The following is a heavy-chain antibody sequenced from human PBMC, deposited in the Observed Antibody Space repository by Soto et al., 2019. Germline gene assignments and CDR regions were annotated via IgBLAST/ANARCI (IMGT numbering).Heavy chain of an antibody. V-gene: IGHV3-72*01. CDR3: ARDTGGGYDY. CDR1: GFIFSDYY. CDR2: TRNKVNSFSA. J-gene: IGHJ4*02. D-gene: IGHD3-16*01. Sequence: EVQLMESGGGLVQPGGSLRLSCAASGFIFSDYYMDWVREVPGRGLEWVGRTRNKVNSFSAEYAASVTGRFSIYRDASKDSMYLQMNRLKSDDTAVYYCARDTGGGYDYWGQGALVTVSS.